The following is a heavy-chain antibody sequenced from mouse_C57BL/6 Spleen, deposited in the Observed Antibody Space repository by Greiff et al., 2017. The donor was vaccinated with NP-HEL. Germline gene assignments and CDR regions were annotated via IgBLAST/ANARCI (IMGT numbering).Heavy chain of an antibody. CDR1: GFSLTSYA. CDR3: ARCYYGSSYYAMDY. V-gene: IGHV2-9-1*01. Sequence: VQLQESGPGLVAPSQSLSITCTVSGFSLTSYAISWVRQPPGKGLEWLGVIWTGGGTNYNSALKSRLSISKDNSKSQVFLKMNSLQTDDTARYYCARCYYGSSYYAMDYWGQGTSVTVSS. CDR2: IWTGGGT. D-gene: IGHD1-1*01. J-gene: IGHJ4*01.